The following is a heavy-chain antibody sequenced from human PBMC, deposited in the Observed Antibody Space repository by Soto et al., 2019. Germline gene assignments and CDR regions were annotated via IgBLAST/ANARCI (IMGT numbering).Heavy chain of an antibody. J-gene: IGHJ1*01. D-gene: IGHD2-21*02. CDR3: ARLPKGSLVTG. Sequence: GRSLRLSCVAAGFRLSDHSMTWVRQSPGKGLQWSAYISRSSDNIYYAESVRGRFPVSRDNAKNALFLEMTSLRDDDTATYYWARLPKGSLVTGWGQGTPGPVS. V-gene: IGHV3-48*02. CDR1: GFRLSDHS. CDR2: ISRSSDNI.